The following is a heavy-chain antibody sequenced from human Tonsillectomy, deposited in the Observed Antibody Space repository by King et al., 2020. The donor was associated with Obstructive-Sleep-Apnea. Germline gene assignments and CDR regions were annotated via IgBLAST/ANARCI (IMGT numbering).Heavy chain of an antibody. Sequence: VQLVESGGGLVQPGRSLRLSCAASGFAFDDYAMHWVRQAPGKGLEWVSGISWNSGGIGYADSVKGRFTISRDNAKNSLYLQMNSLRAEDTAFYYCAKSTLVVLPKQCLKWYFDLWGRGTLVTVSS. CDR3: AKSTLVVLPKQCLKWYFDL. J-gene: IGHJ2*01. D-gene: IGHD2-21*01. V-gene: IGHV3-9*01. CDR2: ISWNSGGI. CDR1: GFAFDDYA.